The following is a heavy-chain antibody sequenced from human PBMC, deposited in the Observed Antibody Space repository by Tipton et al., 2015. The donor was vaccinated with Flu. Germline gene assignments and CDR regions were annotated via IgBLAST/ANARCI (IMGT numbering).Heavy chain of an antibody. CDR2: VFYTGSR. V-gene: IGHV4-38-2*01. CDR1: GYSVSSGYY. Sequence: TLSLTCAVSGYSVSSGYYWAWIRQPPGKGLEWIGNVFYTGSRGYNPSLRSRVMMSVDRSKNQFSLTLGSATAADTAVYYCAAVVGNGNWLDHWGQGIQVTVSS. CDR3: AAVVGNGNWLDH. J-gene: IGHJ5*02. D-gene: IGHD6-19*01.